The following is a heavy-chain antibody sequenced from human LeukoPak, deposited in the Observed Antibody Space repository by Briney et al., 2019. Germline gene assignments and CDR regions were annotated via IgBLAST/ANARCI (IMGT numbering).Heavy chain of an antibody. D-gene: IGHD6-13*01. V-gene: IGHV3-11*01. CDR2: ISNSGSTI. CDR3: ARSIWPRAAAGTFDY. J-gene: IGHJ4*02. CDR1: GFIFSDYY. Sequence: GGSLRLSCAASGFIFSDYYINWIRQAPGKGLEWVSYISNSGSTIYFADSVKGRFTISRDNARNSLYLQMNSLRAEDTAVYYCARSIWPRAAAGTFDYWGQGTLVTVSS.